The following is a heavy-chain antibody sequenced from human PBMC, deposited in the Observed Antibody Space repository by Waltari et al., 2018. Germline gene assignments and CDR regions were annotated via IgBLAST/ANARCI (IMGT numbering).Heavy chain of an antibody. Sequence: EVQLVESGGGLVKPGGSLRLSCAASGFTFSSYSMNWVRQAPGKGLEWVSSISSSSSYIYYADSVKGRFTISRDNAKNSLYLQMNSLRAEDTAVYYCAREGIAAAGTQLWGQGTLVTVSS. D-gene: IGHD6-13*01. V-gene: IGHV3-21*01. CDR1: GFTFSSYS. CDR3: AREGIAAAGTQL. J-gene: IGHJ4*02. CDR2: ISSSSSYI.